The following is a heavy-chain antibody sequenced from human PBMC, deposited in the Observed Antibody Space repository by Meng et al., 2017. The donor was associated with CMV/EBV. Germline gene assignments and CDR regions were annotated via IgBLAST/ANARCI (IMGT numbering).Heavy chain of an antibody. V-gene: IGHV3-23*01. CDR2: ISGSGGST. Sequence: GESLKISCAASGFTFSSYAMSWVRQAPGKGLEWVSAISGSGGSTYYADSVKGRLTISRDNSKNTLYLQMNSLRAEDTAVYYCAKDRTVAGKYYFDYWGQGTLVTVSS. J-gene: IGHJ4*02. D-gene: IGHD6-19*01. CDR1: GFTFSSYA. CDR3: AKDRTVAGKYYFDY.